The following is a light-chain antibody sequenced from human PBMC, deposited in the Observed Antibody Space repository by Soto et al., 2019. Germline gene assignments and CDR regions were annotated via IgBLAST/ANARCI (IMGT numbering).Light chain of an antibody. CDR1: QQFTSY. CDR2: DGS. J-gene: IGKJ1*01. CDR3: QQSYGTPPT. Sequence: DIQMTQSPPSLSASVGDRITINCRASQQFTSYVNWYQQKDGKAPKLLIFDGSTLQTGVPARFSGTGSGTDFTLTVNGLQPEDFATYYCQQSYGTPPTFCQGTTVEVK. V-gene: IGKV1-39*01.